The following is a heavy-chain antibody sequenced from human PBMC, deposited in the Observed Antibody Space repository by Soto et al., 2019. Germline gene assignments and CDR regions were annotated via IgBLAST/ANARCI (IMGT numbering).Heavy chain of an antibody. V-gene: IGHV4-31*03. CDR2: IYYSGST. Sequence: TLSLPCTVSGGSISSGGYYWSWIRQHPGKGLEWIGYIYYSGSTYYNPSLKSRVTISVDTSKNQFSLKLSSVTAADTAVYYRARGLDYYYGMDVCGQRTTVTVSS. J-gene: IGHJ6*02. CDR1: GGSISSGGYY. CDR3: ARGLDYYYGMDV.